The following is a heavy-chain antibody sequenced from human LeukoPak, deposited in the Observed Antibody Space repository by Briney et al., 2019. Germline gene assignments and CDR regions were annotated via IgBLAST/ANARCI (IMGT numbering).Heavy chain of an antibody. Sequence: GGSLRLSCAASGFAFSSYWMHWVRQALGKGVVWVSRINSDGSSISYADSVKGRFTISRDNAKNTLYLQMNSLRAEDTAVYYCTRGRGVSFDYWGQGTLVTVSS. D-gene: IGHD3-10*01. CDR1: GFAFSSYW. J-gene: IGHJ4*02. CDR3: TRGRGVSFDY. V-gene: IGHV3-74*01. CDR2: INSDGSSI.